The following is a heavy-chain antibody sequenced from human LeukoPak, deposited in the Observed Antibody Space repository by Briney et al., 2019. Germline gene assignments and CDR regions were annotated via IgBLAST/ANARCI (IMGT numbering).Heavy chain of an antibody. J-gene: IGHJ4*02. CDR2: AYYRSKWYI. Sequence: SQTLSLTCAISEDSVSGSPAVWNWIRQSPSRGLEWLGRAYYRSKWYIGYAVSVKGRITITPDTSKNQFSLQLNSVTPEDTAVYYCARGAVRGGTNFDYWGQGTLVTVSS. CDR3: ARGAVRGGTNFDY. CDR1: EDSVSGSPAV. V-gene: IGHV6-1*01. D-gene: IGHD3-10*01.